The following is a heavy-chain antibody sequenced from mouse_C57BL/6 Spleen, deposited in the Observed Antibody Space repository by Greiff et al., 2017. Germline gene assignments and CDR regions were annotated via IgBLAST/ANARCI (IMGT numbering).Heavy chain of an antibody. CDR1: GYTFTDYE. Sequence: QVQLQQSGAELVRPGASVTLSCKASGYTFTDYEMHWVKQTPVHGLEWIGAIDPETGGTAYKQKFKGKAILTADKSSSTAYMELRSLTSEDSAVYYCTAYDYDRGDFDDWGQGTTRTVSS. D-gene: IGHD2-4*01. J-gene: IGHJ2*01. CDR3: TAYDYDRGDFDD. CDR2: IDPETGGT. V-gene: IGHV1-15*01.